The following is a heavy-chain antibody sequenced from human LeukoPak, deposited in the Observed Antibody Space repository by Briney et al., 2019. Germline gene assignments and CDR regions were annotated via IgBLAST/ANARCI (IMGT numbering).Heavy chain of an antibody. J-gene: IGHJ6*02. D-gene: IGHD6-13*01. CDR3: ARTEIAVAGTGGDYYYYYGMGV. CDR2: ISADNGDT. Sequence: ASVKVSCKASGYTFTSYGISWVRQAPGQGLEWMGCISADNGDTNYAQNLQGRVTMTTDTSTSTAYIELRSLRSDDSAVYYCARTEIAVAGTGGDYYYYYGMGVWGQGTTVTVSS. V-gene: IGHV1-18*01. CDR1: GYTFTSYG.